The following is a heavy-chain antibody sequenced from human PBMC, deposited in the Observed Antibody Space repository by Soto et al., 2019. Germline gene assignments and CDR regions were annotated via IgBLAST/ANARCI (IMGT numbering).Heavy chain of an antibody. Sequence: EVRLVESGGGLVQPGGSLRLSCAASGFIFDSDWLHWVRQPPGKGLEWVSRINTDGTDTSYADSVTGRFTISRDNARNTLYLQMNKLRAEDTALYYCKRDRRGPQHYFGYWGQGNVVTVSS. CDR1: GFIFDSDW. CDR3: KRDRRGPQHYFGY. CDR2: INTDGTDT. J-gene: IGHJ4*02. D-gene: IGHD3-10*01. V-gene: IGHV3-74*01.